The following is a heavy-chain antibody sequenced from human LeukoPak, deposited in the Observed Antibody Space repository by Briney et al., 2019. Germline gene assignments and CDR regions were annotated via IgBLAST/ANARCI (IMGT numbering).Heavy chain of an antibody. CDR3: ARGRSMVRFLEWLGFDY. CDR2: IIPTFTTA. Sequence: ASVKVSCKASGGTFGSYAISWVRQAPGQGLEWMGRIIPTFTTAIYAQKFQGRVTITTDESTSTAYMELSSLRSEDTAVYYCARGRSMVRFLEWLGFDYWGQGTLVTVSS. D-gene: IGHD3-3*01. CDR1: GGTFGSYA. V-gene: IGHV1-69*05. J-gene: IGHJ4*02.